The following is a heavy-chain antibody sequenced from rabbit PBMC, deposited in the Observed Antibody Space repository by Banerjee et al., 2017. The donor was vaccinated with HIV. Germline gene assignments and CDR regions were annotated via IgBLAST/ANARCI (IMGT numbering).Heavy chain of an antibody. Sequence: QSLEESGGDLVKPGASLTLTCTASGFSFSSSYYMCWVRQAPGKGLEWIACIYGGSSGSTWYASWAKGRLTISKTASTTVTLQMTSLTGADTATYFCARSASAGAVYLYTLFNLWGPGTLVTVS. CDR3: ARSASAGAVYLYTLFNL. V-gene: IGHV1S40*01. CDR1: GFSFSSSYY. J-gene: IGHJ4*01. D-gene: IGHD7-1*01. CDR2: IYGGSSGST.